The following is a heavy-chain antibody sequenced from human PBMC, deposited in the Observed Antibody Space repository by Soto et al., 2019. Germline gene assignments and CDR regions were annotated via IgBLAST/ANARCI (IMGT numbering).Heavy chain of an antibody. D-gene: IGHD3-16*02. J-gene: IGHJ6*02. V-gene: IGHV4-39*01. Sequence: SETLSLTCTVSGGSISSSSYYWGWIRQPPGKGLEWIGSIYYSGSTYYNPSLKSRVTISVDTSKNQFSLKLSSVPAADTAVYYCARQVITGSNYYYYYGMDVWGQGTTVTVSS. CDR1: GGSISSSSYY. CDR2: IYYSGST. CDR3: ARQVITGSNYYYYYGMDV.